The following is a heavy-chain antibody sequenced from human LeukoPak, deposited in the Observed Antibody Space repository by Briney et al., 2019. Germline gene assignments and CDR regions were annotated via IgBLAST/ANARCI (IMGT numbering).Heavy chain of an antibody. J-gene: IGHJ4*02. D-gene: IGHD2-2*01. V-gene: IGHV1-46*01. Sequence: ASVKVSCKASGYTFTSYYMHWVRQAPGQGLEWMGIIKPSGGSTSYAQKFQGRVTMTRDTSTSTVYMELSSLRSEDTAVYYCARDGPRYCSSTSCYSDWGQGTLVTVSS. CDR3: ARDGPRYCSSTSCYSD. CDR1: GYTFTSYY. CDR2: IKPSGGST.